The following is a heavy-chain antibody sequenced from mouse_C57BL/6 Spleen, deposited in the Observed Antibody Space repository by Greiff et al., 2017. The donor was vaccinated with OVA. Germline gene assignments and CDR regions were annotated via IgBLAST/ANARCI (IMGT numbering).Heavy chain of an antibody. CDR2: INPNNGGT. J-gene: IGHJ3*01. D-gene: IGHD1-1*01. CDR3: ARPYYYGSSLWFGG. V-gene: IGHV1-18*01. Sequence: VQLQQSGPELVKPGASVKIPCKASGYTFTDYNMDWVKQSHGKSLEWIGDINPNNGGTIYNQKFKGKATLTVDKSSSTAYMELRSLTSEDAAVYYCARPYYYGSSLWFGGWGQGTLVTVSA. CDR1: GYTFTDYN.